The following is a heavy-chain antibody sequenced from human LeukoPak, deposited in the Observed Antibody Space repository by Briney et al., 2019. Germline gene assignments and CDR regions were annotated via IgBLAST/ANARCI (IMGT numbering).Heavy chain of an antibody. J-gene: IGHJ4*02. V-gene: IGHV3-74*01. CDR1: GFTFSGHW. CDR3: ARDINWGQVDY. D-gene: IGHD7-27*01. CDR2: INGGGSAT. Sequence: GGSLRLSCAASGFTFSGHWMYWLRQAPGKGLAWVSRINGGGSATNYADSMEGRFTISRDNAKNIVYLQMNSLREDDTAIYYCARDINWGQVDYWGQGTLVTVSS.